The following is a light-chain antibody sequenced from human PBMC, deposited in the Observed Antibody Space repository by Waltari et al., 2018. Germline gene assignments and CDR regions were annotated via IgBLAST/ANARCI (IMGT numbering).Light chain of an antibody. CDR1: SPNIGKNY. CDR3: GTWDSSMSVGV. V-gene: IGLV1-51*01. J-gene: IGLJ2*01. CDR2: EDA. Sequence: QSVLTQPPSVSAASGQKVTISCSGSSPNIGKNYVSWYQQFPGTAPKLLIYEDAKRPSGTSGRFSGSKSGTSATLDIHGLQTGDEADYYCGTWDSSMSVGVLGGGTKVTVL.